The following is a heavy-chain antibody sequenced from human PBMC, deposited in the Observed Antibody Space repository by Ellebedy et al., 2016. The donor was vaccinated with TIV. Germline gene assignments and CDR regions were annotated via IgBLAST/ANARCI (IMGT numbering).Heavy chain of an antibody. CDR1: GYSFTSYW. Sequence: GESLKISCQASGYSFTSYWIGWVRQIPGKGLEWMGIIYPGDSDTRYSPSFQGHVTISADKSISAAYLQWSSLKASETAMYYCVRNRGDTSKGWKPFDHWGQGALVTVSS. D-gene: IGHD1-1*01. CDR3: VRNRGDTSKGWKPFDH. J-gene: IGHJ4*02. CDR2: IYPGDSDT. V-gene: IGHV5-51*01.